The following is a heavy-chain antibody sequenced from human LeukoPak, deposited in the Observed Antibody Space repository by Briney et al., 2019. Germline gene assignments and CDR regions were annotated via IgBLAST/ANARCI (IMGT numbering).Heavy chain of an antibody. CDR1: GGSISSYY. CDR3: ANLANIVVVVAASPENDAFDI. Sequence: SETLSLTCTVSGGSISSYYWSWIRQPPGKGLEWIGYIYYSGSTNYNPSLKSRVTISVDTSKNQFSLKLSSVTAADTAVYYCANLANIVVVVAASPENDAFDIWGQGTMVTVSS. V-gene: IGHV4-59*12. D-gene: IGHD2-15*01. J-gene: IGHJ3*02. CDR2: IYYSGST.